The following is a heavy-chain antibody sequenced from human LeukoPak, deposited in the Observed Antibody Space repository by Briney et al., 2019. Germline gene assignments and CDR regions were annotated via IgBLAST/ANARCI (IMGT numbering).Heavy chain of an antibody. V-gene: IGHV1-2*02. CDR1: GYTFTGYY. J-gene: IGHJ4*02. CDR3: ARGDLNPGLPGSVVVIPSDY. D-gene: IGHD3-22*01. Sequence: ASVKVSCKASGYTFTGYYMHWVRQAPGQGLEWMGWINPNSGGTNYAQKFQGRVTMTRDTSISTAYMELSRLRSDDTAVYYCARGDLNPGLPGSVVVIPSDYWGQGTLVTVSS. CDR2: INPNSGGT.